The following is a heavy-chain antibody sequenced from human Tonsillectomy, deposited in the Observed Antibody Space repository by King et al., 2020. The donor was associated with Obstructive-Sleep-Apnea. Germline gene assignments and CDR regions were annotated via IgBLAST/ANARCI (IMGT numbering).Heavy chain of an antibody. Sequence: VQLVESGGGVAQPERSLRLSCAASGFIFSAYAMYWVRQAPGKGLEWVAAISYDGTNKNYADSVRGRFTISRDNSKNTLYLQMNSLRVEDTAAYYCARDLSGDYYDSSGIDYWGQGTLVTVSS. CDR2: ISYDGTNK. V-gene: IGHV3-30-3*01. J-gene: IGHJ4*02. D-gene: IGHD3-22*01. CDR1: GFIFSAYA. CDR3: ARDLSGDYYDSSGIDY.